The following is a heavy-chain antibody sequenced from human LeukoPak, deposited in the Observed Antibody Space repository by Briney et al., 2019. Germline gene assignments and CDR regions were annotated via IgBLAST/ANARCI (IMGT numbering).Heavy chain of an antibody. D-gene: IGHD3-10*01. V-gene: IGHV4-61*01. CDR3: ARDGWFGEGDYFDY. J-gene: IGHJ4*02. CDR1: GGSVSSGSYY. CDR2: IYYSGST. Sequence: SETLSLTCTVSGGSVSSGSYYWSWIRQPPGKGLEWIGYIYYSGSTNYNPSLKSRVTISVDTSKNQFSLKLSSVTAADTAVYYCARDGWFGEGDYFDYWGQGTMVTVSS.